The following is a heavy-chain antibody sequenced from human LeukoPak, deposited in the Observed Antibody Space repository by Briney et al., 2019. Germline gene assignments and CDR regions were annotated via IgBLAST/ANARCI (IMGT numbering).Heavy chain of an antibody. Sequence: SETLSLTCTVSGGSISSSSYYWGWIRQPPGKGLEWIGSIYYSGSTYYNPSLKSRVTISVDTSKNQFSLKLSSVTAADTAMYYCARRGASGYSGSQGFDYWGQGTLVTVSS. V-gene: IGHV4-39*07. CDR2: IYYSGST. CDR3: ARRGASGYSGSQGFDY. D-gene: IGHD1-26*01. CDR1: GGSISSSSYY. J-gene: IGHJ4*02.